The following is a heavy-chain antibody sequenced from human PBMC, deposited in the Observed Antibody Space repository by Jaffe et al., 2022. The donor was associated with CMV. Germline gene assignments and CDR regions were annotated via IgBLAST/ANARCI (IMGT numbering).Heavy chain of an antibody. D-gene: IGHD3-22*01. J-gene: IGHJ3*02. CDR1: GFTFSSYA. CDR2: ISGSGGST. CDR3: AKDLNYYYDAAFDAFDI. Sequence: EVQLLESGGGLVQPGGSLRLSCAASGFTFSSYAMSWVRQAPGKGLEWVSAISGSGGSTYYADSVKGRFTISRDNSKNTLYLQMNSLRAEDTAVYYCAKDLNYYYDAAFDAFDIWGQGTMVTVSS. V-gene: IGHV3-23*01.